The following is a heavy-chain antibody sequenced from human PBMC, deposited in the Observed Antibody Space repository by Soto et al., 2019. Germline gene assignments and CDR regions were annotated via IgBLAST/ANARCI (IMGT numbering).Heavy chain of an antibody. CDR3: ARALYPQYSSSWYGYYYYYGMDV. J-gene: IGHJ6*02. CDR2: IWYDGSNK. CDR1: GFTFSSYG. Sequence: HPGGSLRLSCAASGFTFSSYGMHWVRQAPGKGLEWVAVIWYDGSNKYYADSVKGRFTISRDNSKNTLYLQMNSLRAEDTAVYYCARALYPQYSSSWYGYYYYYGMDVWGQGTTVTVSS. D-gene: IGHD6-13*01. V-gene: IGHV3-33*01.